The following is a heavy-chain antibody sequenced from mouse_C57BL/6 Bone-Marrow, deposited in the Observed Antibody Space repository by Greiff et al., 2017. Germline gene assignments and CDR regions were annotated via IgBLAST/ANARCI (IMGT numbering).Heavy chain of an antibody. CDR1: GYTFTDYY. J-gene: IGHJ4*01. CDR2: IYPGSGNT. Sequence: VKVVESGAELVRPGASVKLSCKASGYTFTDYYINWVKQRPGQGLEWIARIYPGSGNTYYNEKFKGKATLTAEKSSSTAYMQLSSLTSEDSAVYFCARELGNYAMDYWGQGTSVTVSS. V-gene: IGHV1-76*01. CDR3: ARELGNYAMDY. D-gene: IGHD4-1*01.